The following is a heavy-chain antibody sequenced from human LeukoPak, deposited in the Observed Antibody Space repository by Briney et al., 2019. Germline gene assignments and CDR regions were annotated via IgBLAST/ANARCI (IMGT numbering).Heavy chain of an antibody. CDR2: INPSGGST. V-gene: IGHV1-46*01. CDR3: ARWVVVPAATPEHYYMDV. CDR1: GYTLTSYY. D-gene: IGHD2-2*01. Sequence: ASVKVSCKASGYTLTSYYMHWVRQAPGQGLEWMGIINPSGGSTSYAQKFQGRVTMTRDMSTSTIYMELSSLRSEDTAVYYCARWVVVPAATPEHYYMDVWGKGTTVTVSS. J-gene: IGHJ6*03.